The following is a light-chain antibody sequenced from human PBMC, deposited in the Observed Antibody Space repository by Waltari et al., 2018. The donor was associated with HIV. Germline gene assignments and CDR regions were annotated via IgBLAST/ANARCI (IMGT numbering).Light chain of an antibody. CDR1: NGDISDYNY. CDR3: SSFAATHKL. Sequence: QSALTQSPSASGSPGHSVNISCTGANGDISDYNYVSWYQQHSDRPPKLIIFEVSKRPSGVPCRFSGSKSGNTASLFVSGLQPEDEATYFCSSFAATHKLFGGGTKLTVL. CDR2: EVS. V-gene: IGLV2-8*01. J-gene: IGLJ2*01.